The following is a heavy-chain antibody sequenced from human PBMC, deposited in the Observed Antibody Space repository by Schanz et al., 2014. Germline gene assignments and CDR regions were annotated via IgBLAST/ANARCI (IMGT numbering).Heavy chain of an antibody. Sequence: EVQLVESGGGLVQPGGSLRLSCAASGFTFRTYLMNWVRQAPGKGLEWVSFISSSSSTIYYADSVKGRFTISRDNAKNSLYLQMNSLRDEDTAVCYCAREGERKGMLPYYFDYWGQGALVTVSS. CDR1: GFTFRTYL. CDR2: ISSSSSTI. J-gene: IGHJ4*02. D-gene: IGHD3-10*01. CDR3: AREGERKGMLPYYFDY. V-gene: IGHV3-48*02.